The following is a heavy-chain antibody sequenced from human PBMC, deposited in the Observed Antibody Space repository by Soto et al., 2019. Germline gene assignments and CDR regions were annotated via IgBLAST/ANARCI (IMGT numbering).Heavy chain of an antibody. D-gene: IGHD4-17*01. J-gene: IGHJ6*01. V-gene: IGHV3-30-3*01. CDR2: ISYDGSNK. CDR1: GFTFSSYA. CDR3: ARDPAGDYVTGYYGMDV. Sequence: VQLVESGGGVVQPGRSLRLSCAASGFTFSSYAMHWVRQAPGKGLEWVAVISYDGSNKYYADSVKGRFTISRDNSKNTLYLQMNSLRAEDTAVYYCARDPAGDYVTGYYGMDVW.